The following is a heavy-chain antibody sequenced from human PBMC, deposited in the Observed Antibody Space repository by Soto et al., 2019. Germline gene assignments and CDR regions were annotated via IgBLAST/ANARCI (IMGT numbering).Heavy chain of an antibody. CDR3: AKTAAAGHSAFDY. CDR1: GFTFSSYG. Sequence: QVQLVESGGGVVQPGRSLRLSCAASGFTFSSYGMHWVRQAPGKGLEWVAVISYDGSNKYYADSVKGRFTISRDNSKNTLYLQMNSRRAEDTAVYYCAKTAAAGHSAFDYWGQGTLVTVSS. CDR2: ISYDGSNK. J-gene: IGHJ4*02. D-gene: IGHD6-13*01. V-gene: IGHV3-30*18.